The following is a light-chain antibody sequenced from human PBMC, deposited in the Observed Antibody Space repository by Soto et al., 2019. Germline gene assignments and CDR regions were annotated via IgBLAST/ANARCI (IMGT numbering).Light chain of an antibody. Sequence: IQMTQSPSSLSASVGDRVTITCRASQDIRTDLGWYQQKPGEAPKVLIYAASSLQSGVPSRFSGSGSGTDFTLTISSLQPEDFATYYCQQSYSTTWTFGQGTKVDIK. CDR3: QQSYSTTWT. CDR2: AAS. CDR1: QDIRTD. J-gene: IGKJ1*01. V-gene: IGKV1-39*01.